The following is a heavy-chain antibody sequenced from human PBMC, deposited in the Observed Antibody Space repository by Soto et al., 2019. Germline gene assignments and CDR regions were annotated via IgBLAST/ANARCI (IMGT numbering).Heavy chain of an antibody. CDR1: SFTLDEYA. J-gene: IGHJ4*02. CDR2: ISWNSGRK. Sequence: EVHLVESGGALVQPGRALRLSCTASSFTLDEYAMHWVRQAPGKGLEWVSSISWNSGRKVYADSVKGRFTVSRDNAKNPLYLQMNSLRPEDTAVYYCLKMAFRFVDGSYFDSWGLGTLVTVSS. D-gene: IGHD3-3*01. CDR3: LKMAFRFVDGSYFDS. V-gene: IGHV3-9*01.